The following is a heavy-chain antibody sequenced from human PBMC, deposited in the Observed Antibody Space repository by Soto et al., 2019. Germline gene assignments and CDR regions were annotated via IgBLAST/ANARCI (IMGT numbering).Heavy chain of an antibody. V-gene: IGHV1-2*02. D-gene: IGHD2-8*02. CDR3: ARGLGVYTSPSIDY. CDR1: GYIFTGYY. CDR2: INANSGGT. J-gene: IGHJ4*02. Sequence: ASVKVSCKASGYIFTGYYIHWVRRAPGQGLEWMGWINANSGGTNYEQKFQGRVTMTTDTSTDTAYMELSRLTSEDTAVYYCARGLGVYTSPSIDYWGQGSQVTVSS.